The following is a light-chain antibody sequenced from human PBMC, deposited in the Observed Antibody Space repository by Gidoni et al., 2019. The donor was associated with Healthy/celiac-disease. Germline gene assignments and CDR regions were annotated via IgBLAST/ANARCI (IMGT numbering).Light chain of an antibody. Sequence: SYELTQPPSVSVSPGQTASITCSGDQLGDKYACWYQQKPGQSPVLVIYQDSKRPSGVPERFSGSNSGNTATLTISGTQAMDEADYYCQAWDSSRGVVFGGGTKLTVL. V-gene: IGLV3-1*01. CDR3: QAWDSSRGVV. J-gene: IGLJ2*01. CDR2: QDS. CDR1: QLGDKY.